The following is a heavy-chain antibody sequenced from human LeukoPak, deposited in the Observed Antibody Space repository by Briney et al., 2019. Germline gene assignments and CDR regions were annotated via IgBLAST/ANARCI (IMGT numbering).Heavy chain of an antibody. CDR2: IDPSDSYI. V-gene: IGHV5-10-1*01. CDR3: ARVRVTTPLYYYYGFDV. J-gene: IGHJ6*02. D-gene: IGHD4-17*01. CDR1: GYSFTNYW. Sequence: PGESLKISCKGSGYSFTNYWISWVRQMPGKGLEWMGRIDPSDSYINYSPSFQGHVTISADKSISTAYLQWSSLKASDTAIYYCARVRVTTPLYYYYGFDVWGQGTTVTVSS.